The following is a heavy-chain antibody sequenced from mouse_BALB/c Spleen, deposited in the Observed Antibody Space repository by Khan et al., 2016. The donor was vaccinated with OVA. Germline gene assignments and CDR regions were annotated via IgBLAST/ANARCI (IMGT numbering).Heavy chain of an antibody. J-gene: IGHJ4*01. D-gene: IGHD2-1*01. V-gene: IGHV2-2*02. Sequence: VQLQESGPGLVQPSQSLSITCTVSGFSLTSYGVPWVRQSPGKGLEWLGVIWSGGSTDYNSAFISRLTISKDNSKSQVFFKMNSLQANDTAIYYCARTYFSYGNYGDYYTMDDWGQGTSVTVSS. CDR3: ARTYFSYGNYGDYYTMDD. CDR2: IWSGGST. CDR1: GFSLTSYG.